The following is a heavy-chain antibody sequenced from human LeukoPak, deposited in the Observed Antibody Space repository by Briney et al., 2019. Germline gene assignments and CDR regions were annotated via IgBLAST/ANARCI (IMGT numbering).Heavy chain of an antibody. CDR1: GGSISSSSYY. Sequence: KPSETLSLTCTGSGGSISSSSYYWGWIRQPPGKGLEWIGSIYYSGSTYYNPSLKSRVTISVDTSKNQFSLKLSSVTAADTAVYYCARGYSSSWYFNWFDPWGQGTLVTVSS. CDR2: IYYSGST. CDR3: ARGYSSSWYFNWFDP. V-gene: IGHV4-39*07. D-gene: IGHD6-13*01. J-gene: IGHJ5*02.